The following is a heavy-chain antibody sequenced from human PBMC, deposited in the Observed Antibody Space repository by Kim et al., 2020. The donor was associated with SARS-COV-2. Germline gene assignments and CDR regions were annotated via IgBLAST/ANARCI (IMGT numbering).Heavy chain of an antibody. J-gene: IGHJ4*02. V-gene: IGHV1-58*01. CDR1: GFTFTSSA. CDR3: AAGVRGVVVIPAGS. D-gene: IGHD2-2*01. Sequence: SVKVSCKASGFTFTSSAVQWVRQARGQRLEWIGWIVVGSGNTNYAQKFQERVTITRDMSTSTAYMELSSLRSEDTAVYYCAAGVRGVVVIPAGSWGQGTLVTVSS. CDR2: IVVGSGNT.